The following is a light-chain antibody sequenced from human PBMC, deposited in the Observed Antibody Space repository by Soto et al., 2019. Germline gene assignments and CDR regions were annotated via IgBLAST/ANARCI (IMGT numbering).Light chain of an antibody. V-gene: IGKV1-5*03. CDR1: QTISSW. Sequence: IQMTQSPSTLSGSVGDRVTITCRASQTISSWLAWYQQKPGKAPKLLIYKASTLKSGVPSRFSGSGSGTEFTLTISSLQPDDFATYYCQHYNSYSEEFGQGTTVDIK. CDR2: KAS. CDR3: QHYNSYSEE. J-gene: IGKJ1*01.